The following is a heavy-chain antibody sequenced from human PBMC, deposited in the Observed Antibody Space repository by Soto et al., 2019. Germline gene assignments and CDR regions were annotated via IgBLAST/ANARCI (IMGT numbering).Heavy chain of an antibody. V-gene: IGHV1-18*01. CDR3: ARDSPPVDY. Sequence: ASVKVSCKASGYTFISYGISWVRQAPGQGLEWMGWISAYNGNTKYAQKKKGRVTMTTDTSTSTANMELRSLRSNDTAVYYCARDSPPVDYWGQGTLVTVSS. J-gene: IGHJ4*02. CDR1: GYTFISYG. CDR2: ISAYNGNT.